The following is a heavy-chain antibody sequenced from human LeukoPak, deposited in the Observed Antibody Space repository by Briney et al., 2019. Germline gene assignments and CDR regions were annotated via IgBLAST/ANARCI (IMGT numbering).Heavy chain of an antibody. J-gene: IGHJ4*02. Sequence: SETLSLTCVVSGGSISTYYWSWIRQPPGKGLEWIGYLYSSGSTNHNPSLKSRVSISEDTSKNQVSLNLNSVTAADTAVYYCAIPGRKDGPFTYWGQGTLVTVSS. CDR1: GGSISTYY. CDR3: AIPGRKDGPFTY. CDR2: LYSSGST. D-gene: IGHD5-24*01. V-gene: IGHV4-59*08.